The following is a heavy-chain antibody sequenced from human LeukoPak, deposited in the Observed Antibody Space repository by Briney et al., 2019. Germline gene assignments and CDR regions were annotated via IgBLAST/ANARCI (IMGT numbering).Heavy chain of an antibody. CDR2: IYYSGST. CDR1: GGSISSSSYY. Sequence: PSETLSLTCTVSGGSISSSSYYWGWIRQPPGKGLEWIGSIYYSGSTYYNPSLKSRVTISVDTSKNQFSLKLSSVTAADTAVYYCARGGEDTAMSLDYWGQGTLVTVSS. J-gene: IGHJ4*02. V-gene: IGHV4-39*01. CDR3: ARGGEDTAMSLDY. D-gene: IGHD5-18*01.